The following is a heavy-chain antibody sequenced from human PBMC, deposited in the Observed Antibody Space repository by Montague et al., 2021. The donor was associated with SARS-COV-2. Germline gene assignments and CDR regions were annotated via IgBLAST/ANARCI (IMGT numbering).Heavy chain of an antibody. CDR1: GGSFSGYY. CDR3: ARLRDGVVPSPILGIGPCFTCCYMDV. D-gene: IGHD2-15*01. J-gene: IGHJ6*03. V-gene: IGHV4-34*01. Sequence: SETLSLTCAVHGGSFSGYYWNWICQRPGKGLEWIGEIKHGGSTNSNPSLKNRLTISADTSKNQFPLKLTSVAATDTAVSYCARLRDGVVPSPILGIGPCFTCCYMDVWGKGTTVTVS. CDR2: IKHGGST.